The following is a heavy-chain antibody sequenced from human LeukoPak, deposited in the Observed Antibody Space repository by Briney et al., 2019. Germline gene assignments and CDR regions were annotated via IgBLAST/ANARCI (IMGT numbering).Heavy chain of an antibody. V-gene: IGHV1-69*13. Sequence: ASVKVSCKASGGTFSSYAISWVRQAPGQGLEWMGGIIPIFGTANYAQKFQGRVTITADESTSTAYMELSSLRSEDTAVYYCARSPGYCSGGSCYIPYYWGQGTLATVSS. CDR2: IIPIFGTA. CDR1: GGTFSSYA. CDR3: ARSPGYCSGGSCYIPYY. D-gene: IGHD2-15*01. J-gene: IGHJ4*02.